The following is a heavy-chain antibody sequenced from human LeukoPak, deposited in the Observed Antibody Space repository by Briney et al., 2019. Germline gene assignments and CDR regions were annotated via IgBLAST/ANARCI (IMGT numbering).Heavy chain of an antibody. D-gene: IGHD5-18*01. J-gene: IGHJ6*02. V-gene: IGHV4-31*03. CDR1: GGSISSGGYY. CDR2: IYYSGST. CDR3: ARVPSMVTWGDYYAMDV. Sequence: SETLSLICTVSGGSISSGGYYWSWIRQHPGKGLEWIGYIYYSGSTYYNPSLKSRVTISVDTSKNQFSLKLSSVTAADTAVYYCARVPSMVTWGDYYAMDVWGQGTTVTVSS.